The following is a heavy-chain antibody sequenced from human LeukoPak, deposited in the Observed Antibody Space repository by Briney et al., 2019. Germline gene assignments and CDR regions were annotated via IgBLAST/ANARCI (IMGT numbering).Heavy chain of an antibody. D-gene: IGHD1-26*01. CDR3: ARFMGWENYYGMDV. V-gene: IGHV4-31*03. CDR1: GGSISSGGYY. CDR2: IYYSGST. Sequence: PSETLSLTCTVSGGSISSGGYYWSWIRQHPGKGLEWIGYIYYSGSTYYNPSLKSRVTISVDTSKNQFSLKLSSVTAADTAVYYCARFMGWENYYGMDVWGQGTTVTVSS. J-gene: IGHJ6*02.